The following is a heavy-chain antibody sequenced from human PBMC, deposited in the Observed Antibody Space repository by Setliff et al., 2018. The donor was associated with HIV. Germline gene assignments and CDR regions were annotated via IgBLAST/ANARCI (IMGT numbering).Heavy chain of an antibody. CDR2: VSWSNSDF. CDR3: AVWIREVIS. Sequence: GGSLRLSCAASGFTFEEYAMHWVRLTPGKGLEWVSGVSWSNSDFYYADSVKGRFTISRDDSKNSLSLHMNSLKTEDTAVYYCAVWIREVISWGRGTLVTVSS. J-gene: IGHJ5*02. CDR1: GFTFEEYA. V-gene: IGHV3-9*01. D-gene: IGHD3-10*01.